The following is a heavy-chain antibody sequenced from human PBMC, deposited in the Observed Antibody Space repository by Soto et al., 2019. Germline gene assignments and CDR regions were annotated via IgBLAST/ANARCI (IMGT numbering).Heavy chain of an antibody. CDR3: ARARRWLQSNFDY. CDR1: GYTFIDYY. Sequence: GPSVKVSCKTSGYTFIDYYIHWVRQAPGQGLEWMGIINPSGGSTSYTQKFQGRVTMTMDTSTSTVYMELSSLRSDDTAVFYCARARRWLQSNFDYWGQGTLVTVSS. V-gene: IGHV1-46*01. CDR2: INPSGGST. J-gene: IGHJ4*02. D-gene: IGHD5-12*01.